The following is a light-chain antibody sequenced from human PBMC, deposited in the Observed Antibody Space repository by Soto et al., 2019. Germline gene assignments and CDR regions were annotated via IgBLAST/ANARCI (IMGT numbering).Light chain of an antibody. V-gene: IGKV3-11*01. CDR1: QSVSSY. CDR3: QQRSNWLFT. Sequence: EIVLTQSPATLSLSPGERATLSCRASQSVSSYLAWYQQKPGQAPRLLIYDASSRATGIPARFSGSGSGTDFTHTISSLEPEDFAVYYCQQRSNWLFTFGPGTKVDIK. CDR2: DAS. J-gene: IGKJ3*01.